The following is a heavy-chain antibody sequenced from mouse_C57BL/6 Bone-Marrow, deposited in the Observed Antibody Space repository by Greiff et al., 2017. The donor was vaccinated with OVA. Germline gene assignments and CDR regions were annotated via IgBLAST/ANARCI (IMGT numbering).Heavy chain of an antibody. D-gene: IGHD1-1*01. CDR2: IDPETGGT. J-gene: IGHJ3*01. Sequence: VQLQQSGAELVRPGASVTLSCKASGYTFTDYEMHWVKQTPVHGLEWIGAIDPETGGTAYNQKFKGKAILTADKSSSTAYMELRSLTSEDSAVYYCTSFYGSFFAYWGQGTLVTVSA. CDR1: GYTFTDYE. CDR3: TSFYGSFFAY. V-gene: IGHV1-15*01.